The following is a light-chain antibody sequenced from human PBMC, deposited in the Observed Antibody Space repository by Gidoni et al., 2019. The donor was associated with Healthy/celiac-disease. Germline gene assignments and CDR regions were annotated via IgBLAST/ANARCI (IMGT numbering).Light chain of an antibody. CDR2: DVR. V-gene: IGLV2-14*03. CDR1: SSDVGGYNY. CDR3: SSYTSSSILYV. J-gene: IGLJ1*01. Sequence: QSALTQPASGSGSPGQSITISCTVTSSDVGGYNYVSWYQQHPGKAPKLMLYDVRNRPSWVSTRFSGSKSGNTASLTISALQAEYEADYYCSSYTSSSILYVFGTGTKVTVL.